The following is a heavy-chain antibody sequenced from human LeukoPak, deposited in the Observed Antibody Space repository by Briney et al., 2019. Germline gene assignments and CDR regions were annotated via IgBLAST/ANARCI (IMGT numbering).Heavy chain of an antibody. V-gene: IGHV4-34*01. CDR3: ARGPPYIVVVTGIGFFDY. Sequence: PSETLSLTRAVYGGSFSGYYWSWIRQPPGKGLEWIGEINHSGSTNYNPSLKSRVTISVDTSKNQFSLKLGSVTAADTAVYYCARGPPYIVVVTGIGFFDYWGQGTLVTVSS. J-gene: IGHJ4*02. CDR2: INHSGST. D-gene: IGHD2-21*02. CDR1: GGSFSGYY.